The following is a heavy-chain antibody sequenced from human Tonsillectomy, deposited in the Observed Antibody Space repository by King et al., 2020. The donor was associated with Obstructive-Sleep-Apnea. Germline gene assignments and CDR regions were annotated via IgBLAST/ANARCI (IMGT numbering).Heavy chain of an antibody. V-gene: IGHV4-38-2*02. Sequence: QLQESGPGLVKPSETLSLTCTVSGYSISSGYYWGWIRQPPGKGMEWIGSICHSGSTYYNPSLKSRVTISVDTSKNQFSLKLSSVTAADTAVYYCARDYYYDSSGYYVDYWGQGTLVTVSS. D-gene: IGHD3-22*01. J-gene: IGHJ4*02. CDR1: GYSISSGYY. CDR2: ICHSGST. CDR3: ARDYYYDSSGYYVDY.